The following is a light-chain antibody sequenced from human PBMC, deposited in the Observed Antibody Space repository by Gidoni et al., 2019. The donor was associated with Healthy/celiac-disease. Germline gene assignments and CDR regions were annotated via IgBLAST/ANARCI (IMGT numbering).Light chain of an antibody. CDR1: QSISSY. J-gene: IGKJ5*01. CDR2: AAS. Sequence: DIQMTQSPSSLSASVGDRVTITCRASQSISSYLNWYQQKPGKAPKLLIYAASSLQSGAPSRFSGSGSGKDFTLTISSLQPEDFATYYCQQSYSTPITFGQGTRLESK. CDR3: QQSYSTPIT. V-gene: IGKV1-39*01.